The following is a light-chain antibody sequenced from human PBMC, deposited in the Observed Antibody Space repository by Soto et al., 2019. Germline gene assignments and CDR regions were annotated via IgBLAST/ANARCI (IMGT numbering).Light chain of an antibody. CDR3: QQSFTAPPYT. CDR1: QIINTY. CDR2: AAS. V-gene: IGKV1-39*01. J-gene: IGKJ2*01. Sequence: DVQMAQSPSSLSASIGDRVTITCRSSQIINTYLNWYQQKAGESPRLLISAASTLRSGVPSRFSGSGSGTDFTLTINDLQPEDFATYYWQQSFTAPPYTFGQGTKLEL.